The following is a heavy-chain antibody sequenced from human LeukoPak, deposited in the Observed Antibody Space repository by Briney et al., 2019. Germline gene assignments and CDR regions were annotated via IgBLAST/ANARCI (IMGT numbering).Heavy chain of an antibody. J-gene: IGHJ6*02. CDR1: GFTFSSYA. D-gene: IGHD6-19*01. CDR2: ISGSGGST. CDR3: AKDLVAVAGTRVSYYYGMDV. Sequence: GGSLRLSCAASGFTFSSYAMSWVRQAPGKGLEWVSAISGSGGSTYYADSVKRRFTISRDNSKNTLYLQMNSLRAEDTAVYYCAKDLVAVAGTRVSYYYGMDVWGQGTTVTVSS. V-gene: IGHV3-23*01.